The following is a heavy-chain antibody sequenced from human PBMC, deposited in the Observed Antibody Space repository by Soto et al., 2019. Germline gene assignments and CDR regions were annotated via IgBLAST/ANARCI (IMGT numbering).Heavy chain of an antibody. Sequence: QVQLVQSGAEVKKPGASVKVSCKASGYTFTGYYMHWVRQAPGQGLEWMGWINPNSGGTNYAQKFQGRGTMNRDTSISTAYMELSRLRSDDTAVYYCARDRDYVAGGWFDPWGQGTLVTVSS. CDR3: ARDRDYVAGGWFDP. CDR2: INPNSGGT. J-gene: IGHJ5*02. D-gene: IGHD4-17*01. V-gene: IGHV1-2*02. CDR1: GYTFTGYY.